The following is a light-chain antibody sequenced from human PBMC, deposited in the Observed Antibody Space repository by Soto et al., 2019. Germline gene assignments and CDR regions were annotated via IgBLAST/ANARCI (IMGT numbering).Light chain of an antibody. J-gene: IGLJ1*01. Sequence: QSALTQPPSASGSPGQSVTISCTGTSSDVGGYNFVSWYQQKPGKAPKLIIDEINKRPSGVPDRFSGSKSGNTASLTVSGLQAEDEADSYCTSYAGSNNRYVFGTGTKLTVL. V-gene: IGLV2-8*01. CDR1: SSDVGGYNF. CDR2: EIN. CDR3: TSYAGSNNRYV.